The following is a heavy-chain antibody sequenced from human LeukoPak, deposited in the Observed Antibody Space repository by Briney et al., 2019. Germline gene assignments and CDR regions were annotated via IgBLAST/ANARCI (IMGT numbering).Heavy chain of an antibody. D-gene: IGHD2-2*01. Sequence: GVSLRLYCAASGFTFSSYWMIWLRQAPGKGLEWVANIKQDGSEKYYVDPVKGRFTISRDNAKNSLYLQMNRPRAEDTAVYYCARALVVPAVTFDYWGQGTLVTVSS. V-gene: IGHV3-7*03. CDR3: ARALVVPAVTFDY. J-gene: IGHJ4*02. CDR2: IKQDGSEK. CDR1: GFTFSSYW.